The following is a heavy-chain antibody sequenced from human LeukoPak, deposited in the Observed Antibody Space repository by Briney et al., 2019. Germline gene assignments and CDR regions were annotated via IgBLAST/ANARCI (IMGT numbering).Heavy chain of an antibody. J-gene: IGHJ3*02. CDR3: AKESIAVAGGAFDI. CDR1: GLTFSSYG. V-gene: IGHV3-30*18. D-gene: IGHD6-19*01. Sequence: GGSLRLSCAASGLTFSSYGMHWVRQAPGKGLEWVAVISYDGSNKYYADSEKGRFTISRDNSKNTLYLQMNSLRAEDTAVYYCAKESIAVAGGAFDIWGQGTMVTVSS. CDR2: ISYDGSNK.